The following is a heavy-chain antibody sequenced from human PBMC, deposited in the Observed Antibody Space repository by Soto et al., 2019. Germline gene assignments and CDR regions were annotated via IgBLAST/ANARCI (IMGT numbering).Heavy chain of an antibody. Sequence: GGSLRLSCAASGFDFSTYWMIWVRQAPGKGLEWVANINQDGSDKYYLDFVKGRFTISRDNAKNSLSLQMNSLRAEDTAVYYCARAFLSGIDYFDYWGQGTLVTSPQ. CDR1: GFDFSTYW. CDR2: INQDGSDK. V-gene: IGHV3-7*03. CDR3: ARAFLSGIDYFDY. J-gene: IGHJ4*02. D-gene: IGHD3-16*02.